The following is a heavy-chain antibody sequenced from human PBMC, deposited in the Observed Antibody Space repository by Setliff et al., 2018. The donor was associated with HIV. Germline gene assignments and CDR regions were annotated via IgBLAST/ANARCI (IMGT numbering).Heavy chain of an antibody. CDR2: ISPYNGNT. D-gene: IGHD3-10*01. V-gene: IGHV1-18*04. Sequence: GASVKVSCKASGYPFTSYGIVWVRQAPGQGLEWMGWISPYNGNTNYAQKLQGRFTMTTDTSTNTVYMDLRSLRSDDTAVYYCARVASGRGRDLPDFDYWGQGTPVTVSS. CDR3: ARVASGRGRDLPDFDY. CDR1: GYPFTSYG. J-gene: IGHJ4*02.